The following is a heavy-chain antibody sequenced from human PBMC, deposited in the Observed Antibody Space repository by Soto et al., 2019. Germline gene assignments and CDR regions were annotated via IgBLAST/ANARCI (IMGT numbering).Heavy chain of an antibody. V-gene: IGHV3-30*18. CDR3: AKEGRCNSLDCRYHFDS. D-gene: IGHD2-21*02. J-gene: IGHJ4*02. CDR2: TSHDGTIE. Sequence: QVQLVESGGGVVQPGRSLRLSCAASGFTFSGHGMHWVRQAPGKGLEWVAVTSHDGTIEVYLDSVKGRFTISRDNSKNTLFLQMDSLRAEDTAVYYCAKEGRCNSLDCRYHFDSWGQGTLVTVSS. CDR1: GFTFSGHG.